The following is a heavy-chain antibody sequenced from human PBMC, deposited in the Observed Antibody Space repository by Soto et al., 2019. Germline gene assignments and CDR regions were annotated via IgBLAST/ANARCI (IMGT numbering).Heavy chain of an antibody. V-gene: IGHV3-30-3*01. CDR2: ISYDGSNK. D-gene: IGHD2-15*01. J-gene: IGHJ6*02. Sequence: VGSLRLSCAASGFTFSSYAMHWVRQAPGKGLEWVAVISYDGSNKYYADSVKGRFTISRDNSKNTLYLQMNSLRAEDTAVYYCARARWYYYGMDVWGQGTTVTVSS. CDR3: ARARWYYYGMDV. CDR1: GFTFSSYA.